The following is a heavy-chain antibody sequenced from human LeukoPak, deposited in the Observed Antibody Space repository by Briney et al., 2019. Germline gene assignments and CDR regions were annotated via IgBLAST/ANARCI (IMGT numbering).Heavy chain of an antibody. CDR3: ARAGSGYYYYMDV. V-gene: IGHV4-59*11. Sequence: SETLSLTCTVSGGSISSHYWSGIRQPPGKGLDGIGYIYYSGSTNYNPSLKSRVTISVDTSKNQFSLKLSSVTAADTAVYYCARAGSGYYYYMDVWGKGTTVTVSS. CDR1: GGSISSHY. J-gene: IGHJ6*03. CDR2: IYYSGST.